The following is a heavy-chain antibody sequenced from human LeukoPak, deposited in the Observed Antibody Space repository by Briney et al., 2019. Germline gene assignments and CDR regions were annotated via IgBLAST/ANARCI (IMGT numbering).Heavy chain of an antibody. D-gene: IGHD2-2*02. CDR2: TNPNSGNT. CDR1: GYTFTSYD. J-gene: IGHJ5*02. CDR3: ARGAGLGYCSSTSCYMNSFDP. Sequence: GASVKVSCKASGYTFTSYDINWVRHATGQGLEWMGWTNPNSGNTGYAQKYQGRVTITRNTSTSTAYMELSSLRSEDTAVYYCARGAGLGYCSSTSCYMNSFDPWGQGTLVTVSS. V-gene: IGHV1-8*03.